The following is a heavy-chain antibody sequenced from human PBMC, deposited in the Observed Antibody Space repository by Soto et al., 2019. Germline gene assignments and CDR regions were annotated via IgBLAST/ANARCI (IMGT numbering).Heavy chain of an antibody. CDR1: GFTFSSYG. V-gene: IGHV3-30*18. CDR2: LSYDGRNK. D-gene: IGHD2-15*01. Sequence: PGGSLRLSCAASGFTFSSYGMHWVRRAPGKGLEWVAVLSYDGRNKYYADSVKGRFTISRDNSKNILYMYMYRLRAEDTAVYYCAKARYCRGGSCSPVDVWGQGTTVTVSS. CDR3: AKARYCRGGSCSPVDV. J-gene: IGHJ6*02.